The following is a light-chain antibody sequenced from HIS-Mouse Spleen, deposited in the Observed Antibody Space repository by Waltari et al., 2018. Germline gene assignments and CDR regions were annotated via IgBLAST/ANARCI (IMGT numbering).Light chain of an antibody. J-gene: IGKJ1*01. CDR1: QGISSY. CDR3: QQLNSYPLT. V-gene: IGKV1-9*01. Sequence: DIQLTQSPSFLSASVGDRVTITCRASQGISSYLAWYQQKPGKAPKLLIYAASTLQSGVPSRFSGSGSGTEFTLTYSSLQPEDFATYYCQQLNSYPLTFGQGTKVEIK. CDR2: AAS.